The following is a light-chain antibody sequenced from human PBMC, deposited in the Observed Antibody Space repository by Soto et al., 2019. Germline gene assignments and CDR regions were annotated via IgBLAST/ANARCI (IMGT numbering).Light chain of an antibody. V-gene: IGLV2-14*01. CDR1: SSDVGGYNS. Sequence: QSALTQPASVSGSPGQSITISCTGTSSDVGGYNSVSWYQQHPGKAPKLMICEVSNRPSGVSNRFSGSKSGNTASLTISGLQAEDEAAYYCSSYTSGSLHVVFGGGTKLTVL. CDR2: EVS. J-gene: IGLJ2*01. CDR3: SSYTSGSLHVV.